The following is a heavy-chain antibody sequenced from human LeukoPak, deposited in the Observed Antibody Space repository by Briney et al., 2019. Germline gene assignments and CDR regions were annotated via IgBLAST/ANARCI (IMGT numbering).Heavy chain of an antibody. V-gene: IGHV3-30*18. CDR3: AKDIVATMPI. CDR1: GFTFSSYG. Sequence: GGSLRLSCAASGFTFSSYGMHWVRQAPGKGLEWVAVISYDGSNKYYADSVKGRFTISRDNSKNTLYLQMNSLRAEDTAVYYCAKDIVATMPIWGQGTMVTVSS. J-gene: IGHJ3*02. CDR2: ISYDGSNK. D-gene: IGHD5-12*01.